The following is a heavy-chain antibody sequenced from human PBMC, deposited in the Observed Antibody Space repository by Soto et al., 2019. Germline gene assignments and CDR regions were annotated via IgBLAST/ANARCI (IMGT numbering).Heavy chain of an antibody. CDR2: ISAYNGNT. V-gene: IGHV1-18*01. CDR3: GRGYAGYSYAYYYCGMDV. J-gene: IGHJ6*02. Sequence: ASVKVSCKASGYTFTSYGISWVRQAPGQGLEWMGWISAYNGNTNYAQKLQGRVTMTTDTSTSTAYMELRSLRSDDTAVYYCGRGYAGYSYAYYYCGMDVWGQGTTVTVS. CDR1: GYTFTSYG. D-gene: IGHD5-18*01.